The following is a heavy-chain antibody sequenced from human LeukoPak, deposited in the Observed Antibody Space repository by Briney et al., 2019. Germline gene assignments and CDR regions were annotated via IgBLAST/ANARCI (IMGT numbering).Heavy chain of an antibody. D-gene: IGHD5-18*01. CDR1: GFTFSSYA. V-gene: IGHV3-30*04. Sequence: GGSLRLSCAASGFTFSSYAMHWVRQAPGKGLEWVAVISFDGGNTYYGDSVKGRFTISRDNSKNTLYLQMNSLRAEDTAVYYCAKARGYSYGYVYWGQGTLVTVSS. CDR3: AKARGYSYGYVY. CDR2: ISFDGGNT. J-gene: IGHJ4*02.